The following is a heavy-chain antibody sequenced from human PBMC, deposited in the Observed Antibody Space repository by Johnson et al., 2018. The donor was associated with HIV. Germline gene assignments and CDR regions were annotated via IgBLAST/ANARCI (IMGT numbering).Heavy chain of an antibody. CDR3: AKDRVVIAAHDAFDI. V-gene: IGHV3-30*18. CDR1: GFTFSSYG. J-gene: IGHJ3*02. CDR2: ISYDGSNK. Sequence: MQLVESGGGLVQPGGSLRLSCAASGFTFSSYGMHWVRQAPGKGLEWVAVISYDGSNKYYAESVKGRFTISRDNSKNKLYLQMNSLRAEDTAVYYCAKDRVVIAAHDAFDIWGQGTMVTVSS. D-gene: IGHD2-21*01.